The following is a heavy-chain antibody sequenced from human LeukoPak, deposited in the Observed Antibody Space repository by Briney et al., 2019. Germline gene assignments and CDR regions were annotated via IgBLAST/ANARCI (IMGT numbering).Heavy chain of an antibody. J-gene: IGHJ4*02. CDR1: RDSVSSNSAA. CDR3: ARAHVAAADLDY. Sequence: SQTLSLTCAISRDSVSSNSAAWNWIRQSPSRGLEWLGRTYYRSKWYNDFAVSVKSRITINPDTSKNQFSLQLNSVTPEDTAVYCCARAHVAAADLDYWGQGTLVTVSS. CDR2: TYYRSKWYN. D-gene: IGHD6-13*01. V-gene: IGHV6-1*01.